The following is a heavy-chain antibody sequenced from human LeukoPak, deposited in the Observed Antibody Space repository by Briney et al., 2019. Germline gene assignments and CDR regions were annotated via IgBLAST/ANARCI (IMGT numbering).Heavy chain of an antibody. V-gene: IGHV3-30-3*01. CDR3: ASLGGIFGVNRNYYYMDV. CDR2: ISYDGSNK. J-gene: IGHJ6*03. Sequence: GGSLRLSCAASGFTFSSYAMHWVRQAPGKGLEWVAVISYDGSNKYYADSVKGRFTISRDNSKNTLYLQMNSLRAEDTAVYYCASLGGIFGVNRNYYYMDVWGKGTTVTVSS. CDR1: GFTFSSYA. D-gene: IGHD3-3*01.